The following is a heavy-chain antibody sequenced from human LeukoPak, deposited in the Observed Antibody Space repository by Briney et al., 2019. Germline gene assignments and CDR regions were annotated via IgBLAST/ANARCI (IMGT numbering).Heavy chain of an antibody. D-gene: IGHD2-2*01. J-gene: IGHJ4*02. CDR1: GGSFSGYY. CDR2: INHSGST. V-gene: IGHV4-34*01. Sequence: PSETLSLTCAVYGGSFSGYYWSWIRQPPGKGLEWIGEINHSGSTNYNPSLKSRVTISVDTSKNQFSLKLSSVTAADTAVYYCARGSPKLGYSSSTSCSVFDYWGQGTLVTVSS. CDR3: ARGSPKLGYSSSTSCSVFDY.